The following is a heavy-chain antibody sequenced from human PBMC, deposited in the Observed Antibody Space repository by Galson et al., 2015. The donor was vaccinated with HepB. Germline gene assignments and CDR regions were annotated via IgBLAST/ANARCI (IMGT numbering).Heavy chain of an antibody. CDR2: INPSGSTT. D-gene: IGHD2-2*01. J-gene: IGHJ3*02. V-gene: IGHV1-46*01. CDR1: GYTFTNYY. Sequence: SCKASGYTFTNYYIHWARQAPGQGLEWMGLINPSGSTTSYTERFQVRVTMTRDTSTSTVYMELSSLRFEDTAVYYCARGGPRWIVPPADPFDIWGQGTMVTVPS. CDR3: ARGGPRWIVPPADPFDI.